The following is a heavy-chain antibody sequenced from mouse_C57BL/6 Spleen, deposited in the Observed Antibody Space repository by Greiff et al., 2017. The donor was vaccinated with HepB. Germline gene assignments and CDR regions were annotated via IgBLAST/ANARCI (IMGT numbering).Heavy chain of an antibody. CDR2: IWRGGST. J-gene: IGHJ4*01. Sequence: QVQLKQSGPGLVQPSQSLSITCTVSGFSLTSYGVHWVRQSPGKGLEWLGVIWRGGSTDYNAAFMSRLSITKDNSKSQVFFKMNSLQADDTAIYYWAKFPEYYGSSPYAMDYWGQGTSVTVSS. CDR1: GFSLTSYG. D-gene: IGHD1-1*01. CDR3: AKFPEYYGSSPYAMDY. V-gene: IGHV2-5*01.